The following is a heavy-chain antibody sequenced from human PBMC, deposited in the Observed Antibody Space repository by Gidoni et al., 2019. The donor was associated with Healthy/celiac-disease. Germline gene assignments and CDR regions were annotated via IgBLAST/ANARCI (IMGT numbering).Heavy chain of an antibody. CDR3: AARRGGSSWHSDAFDI. Sequence: QMQLVQSGPEVKKPGTSVKVSCKASGFTFTSSAVQWVRQARGQRLEWIGWIVVGIGNTNYAQKFQERVTITRDMSTSTAYMELSSLRSEDTAVYYCAARRGGSSWHSDAFDIWGQGTMVTVSS. J-gene: IGHJ3*02. D-gene: IGHD6-13*01. V-gene: IGHV1-58*01. CDR2: IVVGIGNT. CDR1: GFTFTSSA.